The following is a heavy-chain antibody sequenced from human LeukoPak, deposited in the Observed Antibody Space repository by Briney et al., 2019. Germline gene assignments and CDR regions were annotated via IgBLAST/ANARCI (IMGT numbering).Heavy chain of an antibody. D-gene: IGHD6-19*01. CDR3: ARGVAVAGTKDWFDP. V-gene: IGHV1-3*01. CDR2: INAGNGNT. CDR1: GYTFTSYA. J-gene: IGHJ5*02. Sequence: GASVTVSCKASGYTFTSYAMHWVRQAPGQRLGWMGWINAGNGNTKYSQKFQGRVTITRDTSASTAYMELSSLRSEDTAVYYCARGVAVAGTKDWFDPWGQGTLVTVSS.